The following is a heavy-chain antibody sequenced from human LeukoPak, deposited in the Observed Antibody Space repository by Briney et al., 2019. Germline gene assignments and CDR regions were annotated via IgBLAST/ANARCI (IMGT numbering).Heavy chain of an antibody. J-gene: IGHJ3*02. CDR3: ARPTTTHAFDI. V-gene: IGHV4-34*01. D-gene: IGHD5-12*01. CDR1: GGSFSGYY. CDR2: IYHSGST. Sequence: PSETLSLTCAVYGGSFSGYYWSWIRQPPGKGLEWIGYIYHSGSTYYNPSLKSRVTISVDRSKNQFSLKLSSVTAADTAVYYCARPTTTHAFDIWGQGTMVTVSS.